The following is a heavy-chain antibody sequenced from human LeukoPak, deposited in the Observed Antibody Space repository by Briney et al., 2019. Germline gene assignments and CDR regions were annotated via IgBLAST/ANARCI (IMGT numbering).Heavy chain of an antibody. V-gene: IGHV3-23*01. CDR3: AKDKSRSWAWDY. Sequence: GGSLRLSCAASGFTFSSYAMSWVCQAPGRGLEWVSAISGSGGSTYYADSVKGRFTISRDNSKNTLFLQMNSLRPEDTAVYYCAKDKSRSWAWDYWGQGTLVTVSS. D-gene: IGHD6-13*01. CDR1: GFTFSSYA. J-gene: IGHJ4*02. CDR2: ISGSGGST.